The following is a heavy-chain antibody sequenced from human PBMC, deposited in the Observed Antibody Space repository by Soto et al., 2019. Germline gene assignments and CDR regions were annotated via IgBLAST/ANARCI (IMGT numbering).Heavy chain of an antibody. Sequence: EVQLVESGGGLLQPGGSLRLSCAASGFTFSSYSMNWVRQAPGKGLEWVSYISSSSSTIYYADSVKGRFTISRDNAKNSLYLQMNSLRAEDTAVYYCARLTGDYGYWGQGTLVTVSS. CDR2: ISSSSSTI. D-gene: IGHD4-17*01. V-gene: IGHV3-48*01. CDR3: ARLTGDYGY. J-gene: IGHJ4*02. CDR1: GFTFSSYS.